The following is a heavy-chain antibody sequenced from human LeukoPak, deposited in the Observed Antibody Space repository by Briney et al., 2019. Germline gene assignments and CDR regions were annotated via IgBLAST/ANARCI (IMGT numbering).Heavy chain of an antibody. D-gene: IGHD6-6*01. V-gene: IGHV1-3*01. J-gene: IGHJ3*02. CDR3: ARDVHGAFDI. CDR2: INAGNGNT. CDR1: GYTFTSYA. Sequence: ASVKVSCKASGYTFTSYAMHWVRQAPGQRLEWMGWINAGNGNTKYSQKFQGRVTMTRDTSISTAYMELSRLRSDDTAVYYCARDVHGAFDIWGQGTMVTVSS.